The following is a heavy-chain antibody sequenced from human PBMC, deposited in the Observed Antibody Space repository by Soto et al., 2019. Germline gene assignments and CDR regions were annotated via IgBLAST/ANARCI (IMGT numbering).Heavy chain of an antibody. J-gene: IGHJ4*02. CDR2: ISGSGGST. V-gene: IGHV3-23*01. Sequence: PGGSLRLSCAASGFTFSSYAMSWVRQAPGKGLEWVSAISGSGGSTYYADSVKGRFTISRDNSKNTLYLQMNSLRAEDTAVYYCAKDLGYDYVWGSYRQKTLWGQGTLVTVSS. CDR1: GFTFSSYA. CDR3: AKDLGYDYVWGSYRQKTL. D-gene: IGHD3-16*02.